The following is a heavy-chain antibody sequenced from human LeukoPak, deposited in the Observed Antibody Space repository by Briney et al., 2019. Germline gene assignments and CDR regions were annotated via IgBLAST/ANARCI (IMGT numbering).Heavy chain of an antibody. D-gene: IGHD5-18*01. V-gene: IGHV1-69*13. CDR2: IIPIFGTA. J-gene: IGHJ4*02. Sequence: SVTVSCTASGGTFSSYAISWVRQAPGQGLEWMGGIIPIFGTANYAQKFQGRVTITADESTSTAYMELSSLRSEDTAVYYCARGPAGYGPTYFDYWGQGTLVTVSS. CDR1: GGTFSSYA. CDR3: ARGPAGYGPTYFDY.